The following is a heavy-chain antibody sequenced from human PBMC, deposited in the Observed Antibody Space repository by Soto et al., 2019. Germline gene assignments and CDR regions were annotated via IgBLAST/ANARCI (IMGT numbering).Heavy chain of an antibody. CDR3: ARPLWRDDYNCGYFDL. V-gene: IGHV3-30-3*01. CDR1: GFTFSSYA. Sequence: QVQLVESGGGVVQPGRSLRLSCAASGFTFSSYAMHWVRQVPGKGLEWVAVISYDGSNKYYADSVKGRFTISRTNSKNTLSLQMSSLRAEDTAVYYCARPLWRDDYNCGYFDLWGPGTLVTVSS. D-gene: IGHD4-4*01. CDR2: ISYDGSNK. J-gene: IGHJ2*01.